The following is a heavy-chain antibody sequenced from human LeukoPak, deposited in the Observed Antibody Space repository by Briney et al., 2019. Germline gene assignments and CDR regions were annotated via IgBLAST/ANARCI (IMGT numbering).Heavy chain of an antibody. CDR1: GYTFTSYY. D-gene: IGHD6-13*01. V-gene: IGHV1-46*01. CDR3: ARVGSLAAAATWRFDY. J-gene: IGHJ4*02. CDR2: INPSGGST. Sequence: ASVKVSCKASGYTFTSYYMHWVRQAPGQGLEWMGIINPSGGSTIYSQRFQGRVTMTRDMSTNTVFMELSSLRSEDTAVYYCARVGSLAAAATWRFDYWGQGTLVTVSS.